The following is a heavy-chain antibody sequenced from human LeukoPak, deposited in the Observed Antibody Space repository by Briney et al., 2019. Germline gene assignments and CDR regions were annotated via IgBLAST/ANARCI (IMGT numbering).Heavy chain of an antibody. CDR1: GFTFSSYA. CDR3: AKGGGNYYDSSGYYTPNSPFDY. CDR2: ISGSGGST. Sequence: GGPLRLSCAASGFTFSSYAMSWVRQAPGKGLEWVSAISGSGGSTYYADSVKGRFTISRDNSKNTLYLQMSSLRAEDTAVYYCAKGGGNYYDSSGYYTPNSPFDYWGQGTLVTVSS. D-gene: IGHD3-22*01. V-gene: IGHV3-23*01. J-gene: IGHJ4*02.